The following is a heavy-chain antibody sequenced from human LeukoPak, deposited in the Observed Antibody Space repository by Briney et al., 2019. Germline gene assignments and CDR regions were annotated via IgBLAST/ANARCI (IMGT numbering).Heavy chain of an antibody. Sequence: ASVKVSCKASGYTFTSYATNWVRQAPGQGLEWMGWINTNTGNPTYAQGFTGRFVFSLDTSVSTAYLQISSLKAEDTAVYYCARLSPTYYDFWSGYYTYYYYGMDVWGQGTTVTVSS. J-gene: IGHJ6*02. CDR2: INTNTGNP. CDR1: GYTFTSYA. D-gene: IGHD3-3*01. CDR3: ARLSPTYYDFWSGYYTYYYYGMDV. V-gene: IGHV7-4-1*02.